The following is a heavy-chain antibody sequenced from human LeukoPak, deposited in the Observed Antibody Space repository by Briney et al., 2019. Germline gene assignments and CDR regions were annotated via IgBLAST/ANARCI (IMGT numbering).Heavy chain of an antibody. V-gene: IGHV3-9*01. CDR1: GFTFDDYA. CDR3: AKDMGSGSYYYFDY. CDR2: ISWNSGSI. D-gene: IGHD1-26*01. Sequence: GGSLRLSCAASGFTFDDYAMHWVRQAPGKGLEWVSGISWNSGSINYADSVKGRFTISRDSAKKSLYLQMNSLRVEDTALYYCAKDMGSGSYYYFDYWGQGSLVTVSS. J-gene: IGHJ4*02.